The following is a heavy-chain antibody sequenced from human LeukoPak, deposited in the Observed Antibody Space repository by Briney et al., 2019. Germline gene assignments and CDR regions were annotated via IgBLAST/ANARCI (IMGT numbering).Heavy chain of an antibody. Sequence: GESLKISCQASGDDFTTYWIGWLRQTPGRGLEWKGTIYPGDSDTRYSPSFEGRVIISADKSISTTYLQWTSVRASDTAMYYCASTHIVVVPAAPGDAFDIWGQGTMVTVSS. CDR3: ASTHIVVVPAAPGDAFDI. CDR2: IYPGDSDT. J-gene: IGHJ3*02. CDR1: GDDFTTYW. V-gene: IGHV5-51*01. D-gene: IGHD2-2*01.